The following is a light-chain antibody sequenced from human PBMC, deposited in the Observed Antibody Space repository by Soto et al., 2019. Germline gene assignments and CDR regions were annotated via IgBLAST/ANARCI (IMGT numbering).Light chain of an antibody. J-gene: IGKJ1*01. V-gene: IGKV3-15*01. Sequence: EIVMTQSPATLSVSPGERATLSCRASQSVSNNYLAWYQQKPGQAPRLLIYGASTRATGIPARFSGSGSGTEFTLTISSLQSEDFAVYYCQQYDTSPRTFGQGTKVDIK. CDR1: QSVSNN. CDR3: QQYDTSPRT. CDR2: GAS.